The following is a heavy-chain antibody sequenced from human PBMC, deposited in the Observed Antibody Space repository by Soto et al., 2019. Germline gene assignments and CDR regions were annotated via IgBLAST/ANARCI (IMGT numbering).Heavy chain of an antibody. CDR2: VYYTGST. J-gene: IGHJ5*02. Sequence: SETLSLTCTVSGASIRSTDYYWSWIRQAPGKGLEWIGYVYYTGSTYYSPSLMSRLTISVDTSKNQFSLKLTSVTAAETAVYYCVRTARQGAVAPHWFDRWGQGTQVTVSS. D-gene: IGHD2-21*02. V-gene: IGHV4-30-4*01. CDR1: GASIRSTDYY. CDR3: VRTARQGAVAPHWFDR.